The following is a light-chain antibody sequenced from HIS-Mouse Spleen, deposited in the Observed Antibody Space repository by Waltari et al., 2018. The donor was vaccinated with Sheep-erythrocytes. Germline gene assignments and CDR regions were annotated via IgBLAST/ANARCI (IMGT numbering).Light chain of an antibody. Sequence: DIQITQSPSCLSASVGDRFTITCRASQSISSYFNWYQHKPGKAPKLLIYAASSLQSGVPSRFSGSGSGTDFTLTISSLQPEDFATYYCQQSYSTPYTFGQGTKLEIK. CDR3: QQSYSTPYT. CDR2: AAS. V-gene: IGKV1-39*01. CDR1: QSISSY. J-gene: IGKJ2*01.